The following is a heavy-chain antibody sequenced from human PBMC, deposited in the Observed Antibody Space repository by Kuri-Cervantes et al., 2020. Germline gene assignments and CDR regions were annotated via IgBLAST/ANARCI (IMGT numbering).Heavy chain of an antibody. CDR3: ARGHMSSGTYFFDY. CDR2: ISWNSGGI. J-gene: IGHJ4*02. V-gene: IGHV3-9*01. Sequence: SLKISCAASEFTFDDYAMNWVRQLPGKGLEWVSGISWNSGGIGYADSVKGRFTISRDNTKNSLYLQMNGLKNEDTALYYCARGHMSSGTYFFDYWGPGTLVTVSS. D-gene: IGHD3-9*01. CDR1: EFTFDDYA.